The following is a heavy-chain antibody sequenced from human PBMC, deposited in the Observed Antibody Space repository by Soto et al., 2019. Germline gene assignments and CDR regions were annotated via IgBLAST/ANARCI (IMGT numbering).Heavy chain of an antibody. D-gene: IGHD2-8*01. Sequence: QLQLQESGPGLVKPSETLSLTCTVSGGSISSNTYYWDWIRQPPGKGLEWIGTIFYSGTTYYNPSLKSRVTISVDTSKNQFSLKLSSVTAADTAVFYCARRGGYAGMNDFWGQGTLVTVSS. V-gene: IGHV4-39*01. CDR3: ARRGGYAGMNDF. CDR1: GGSISSNTYY. J-gene: IGHJ4*02. CDR2: IFYSGTT.